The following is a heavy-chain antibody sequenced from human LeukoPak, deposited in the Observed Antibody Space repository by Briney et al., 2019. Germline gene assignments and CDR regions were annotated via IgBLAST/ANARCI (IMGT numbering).Heavy chain of an antibody. J-gene: IGHJ3*02. V-gene: IGHV3-30-3*01. CDR1: GFTFSSYA. CDR2: ISYDGSNK. Sequence: GGSLRLSCAASGFTFSSYAMHWVRQAPGKGLEWVAVISYDGSNKYYADSVKGRFTISRDNAKNSLYLQMNSLRAEDTAVYYCARVRWELLSGDAFDIWGQGTMVTVSS. CDR3: ARVRWELLSGDAFDI. D-gene: IGHD1-26*01.